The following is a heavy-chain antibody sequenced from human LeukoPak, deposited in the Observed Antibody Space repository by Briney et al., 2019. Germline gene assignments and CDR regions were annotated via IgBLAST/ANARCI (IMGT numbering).Heavy chain of an antibody. D-gene: IGHD6-13*01. Sequence: QSGGSLRLSCAASGLTFNTYWMTWVRQAPGKGLEWVANIKPDGSETYYVDPVKGRFTISRDNAKNLLYLQMNSLRGEDTAVYYCGRFGYEAAVDLWGQGTLVTVSS. CDR3: GRFGYEAAVDL. V-gene: IGHV3-7*01. J-gene: IGHJ4*02. CDR1: GLTFNTYW. CDR2: IKPDGSET.